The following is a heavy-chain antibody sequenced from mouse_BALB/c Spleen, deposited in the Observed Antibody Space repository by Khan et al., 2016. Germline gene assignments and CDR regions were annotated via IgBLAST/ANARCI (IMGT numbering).Heavy chain of an antibody. D-gene: IGHD1-1*01. Sequence: QVQLQQSGAELARPGASVKMSCKASGYTFTIYTMHWVKQRPGQGLEWIGYINPSSGYTNYNQKFKDKATLTADKSSSTAYMHLSSLTSEDTAIYYCARSTRMENYYLFDYWGQGTNRTVSS. CDR1: GYTFTIYT. CDR3: ARSTRMENYYLFDY. J-gene: IGHJ2*01. CDR2: INPSSGYT. V-gene: IGHV1-4*01.